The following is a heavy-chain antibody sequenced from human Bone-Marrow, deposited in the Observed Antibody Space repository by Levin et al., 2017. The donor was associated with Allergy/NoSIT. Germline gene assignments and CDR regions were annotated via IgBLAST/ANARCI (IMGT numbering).Heavy chain of an antibody. CDR3: ARELIGTASDRYFDY. CDR1: GGSISNYGSS. D-gene: IGHD2-21*01. CDR2: IYQSGAT. J-gene: IGHJ4*02. Sequence: SETLSLTCSVSGGSISNYGSSWSWIRQPPGKGLEWIGYIYQSGATYYNPSLNSRVTISADRSKNQFSLKLSAVTAADAAEYYCARELIGTASDRYFDYWDQGSLITVSS. V-gene: IGHV4-30-2*01.